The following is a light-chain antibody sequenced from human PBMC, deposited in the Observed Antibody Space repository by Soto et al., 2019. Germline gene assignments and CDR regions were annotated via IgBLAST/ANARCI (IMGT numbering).Light chain of an antibody. CDR3: QQYNSYS. J-gene: IGKJ1*01. CDR2: AAS. CDR1: QSISGW. V-gene: IGKV1-5*01. Sequence: DIQMTQSPSTLSASVAARVTITCRARQSISGWLAWYQQKPGKAPKLLIYAASSLQSGVPSRFSGSGSGTEFTLTISSLQPDDFATYYCQQYNSYSFGQGTKVDIK.